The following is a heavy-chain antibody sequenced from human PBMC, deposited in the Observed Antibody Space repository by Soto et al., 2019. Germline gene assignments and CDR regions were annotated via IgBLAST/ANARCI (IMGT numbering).Heavy chain of an antibody. J-gene: IGHJ4*02. CDR3: ARERGNGDYLCYFDY. Sequence: GGSLRLSCAASGFTFDDYGMSWVRQAPGKGLEWVSGINWNGGSTGYADSVKGRFTISRDNAKNSLYLQMNSLRAEDTALSHCARERGNGDYLCYFDYWGQGTMVTVSS. CDR1: GFTFDDYG. D-gene: IGHD4-17*01. CDR2: INWNGGST. V-gene: IGHV3-20*01.